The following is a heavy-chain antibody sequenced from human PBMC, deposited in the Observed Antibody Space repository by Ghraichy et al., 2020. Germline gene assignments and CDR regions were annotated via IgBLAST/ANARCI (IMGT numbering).Heavy chain of an antibody. CDR3: AKDLSDYSNYYYYGMDV. Sequence: SLNISCAASGFTFDDYAMHWVRQAPGKGLEWVSGISWNSGSIGYADSVKGRFTISRDNAKNSLYLQMNSLRAEDTALYYCAKDLSDYSNYYYYGMDVWGQGTTVTVSS. CDR2: ISWNSGSI. CDR1: GFTFDDYA. V-gene: IGHV3-9*01. D-gene: IGHD4-11*01. J-gene: IGHJ6*02.